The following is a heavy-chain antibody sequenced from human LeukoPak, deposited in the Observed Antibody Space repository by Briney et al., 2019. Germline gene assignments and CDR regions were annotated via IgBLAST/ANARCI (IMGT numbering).Heavy chain of an antibody. D-gene: IGHD3-22*01. CDR2: ISGSGGST. CDR1: GFTFSSYT. J-gene: IGHJ4*02. CDR3: AKRLYYDSSGYSFDY. Sequence: GGSLRLSCAASGFTFSSYTMSWVRQAPGKGLEWVSAISGSGGSTYYADSVKGRFTISRDNSKNTLYLQMNSLRAEDTAVYYCAKRLYYDSSGYSFDYWGQGTLVTVSS. V-gene: IGHV3-23*01.